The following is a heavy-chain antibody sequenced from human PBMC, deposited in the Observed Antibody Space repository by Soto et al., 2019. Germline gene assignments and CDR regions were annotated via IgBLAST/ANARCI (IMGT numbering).Heavy chain of an antibody. V-gene: IGHV3-23*01. J-gene: IGHJ3*02. Sequence: GGSLRLSCAASGFSFTSYAMNWVRQAPGKGLEWVSAIGSGGGTYYADSVKGRFTISRDNSKTTLYLQMNSLRAEDTALYYCAKTSSTKDFDIWGQGTMVTVSS. CDR3: AKTSSTKDFDI. CDR2: IGSGGGT. CDR1: GFSFTSYA. D-gene: IGHD2-2*01.